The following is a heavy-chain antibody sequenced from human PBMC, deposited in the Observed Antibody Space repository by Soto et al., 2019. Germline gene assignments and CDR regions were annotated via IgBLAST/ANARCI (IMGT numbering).Heavy chain of an antibody. CDR3: ARGIRLGGDY. D-gene: IGHD5-12*01. V-gene: IGHV4-34*01. CDR1: GGSFSGYY. J-gene: IGHJ4*02. CDR2: INHSGST. Sequence: QVQLQQWGAGLLKPSETLSLTCAVYGGSFSGYYWSWIRQPPGKGLEWIGEINHSGSTNYNPSLKSRVTISVDTSKNQFSLKLSSVTAADTAVYYCARGIRLGGDYWGQGTLVTVSS.